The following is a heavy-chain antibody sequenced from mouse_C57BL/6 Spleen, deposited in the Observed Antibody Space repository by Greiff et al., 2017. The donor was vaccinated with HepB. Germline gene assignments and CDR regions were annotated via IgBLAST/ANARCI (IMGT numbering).Heavy chain of an antibody. Sequence: QVQLKQSGAELMKPGASVKLSCKATGYTFTGYWIEWVKQRPGHGLEWIGEILPGSGSTNYNEKFKGKATFTADTSSNTAYMQLSSLTTEDSAIYYCASGTVVAPYAMDYWGQGTSVTVSS. D-gene: IGHD1-1*01. CDR1: GYTFTGYW. CDR2: ILPGSGST. CDR3: ASGTVVAPYAMDY. V-gene: IGHV1-9*01. J-gene: IGHJ4*01.